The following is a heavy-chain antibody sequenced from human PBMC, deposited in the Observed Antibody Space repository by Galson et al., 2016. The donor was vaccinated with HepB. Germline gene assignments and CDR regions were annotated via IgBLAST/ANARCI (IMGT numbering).Heavy chain of an antibody. CDR2: INHSGAST. J-gene: IGHJ3*01. CDR3: AKRLRSSGSGGSNDAFDV. Sequence: SLRLSCAASAFTFNSYWMSWVRQAPGKGLEWVSGINHSGASTYYADSVKGRFTMSRDNSKNTLYLQMNSLRAEDTALYYCAKRLRSSGSGGSNDAFDVWGQGTMVTVSS. CDR1: AFTFNSYW. D-gene: IGHD6-19*01. V-gene: IGHV3-23*01.